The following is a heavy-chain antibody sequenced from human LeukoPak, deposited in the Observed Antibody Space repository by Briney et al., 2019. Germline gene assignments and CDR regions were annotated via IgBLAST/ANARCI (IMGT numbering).Heavy chain of an antibody. V-gene: IGHV3-30-3*01. CDR1: GFTFSSYA. CDR2: ISYAGSNK. J-gene: IGHJ3*02. CDR3: ARGMDAFDI. Sequence: GGSLRLSCAASGFTFSSYAMHWVRQAPGKGLEWVAVISYAGSNKYYADSVKGRFTISRDNSKNTLYLQMNSLRAEDTAVYYCARGMDAFDIWGQGTMVTVSS.